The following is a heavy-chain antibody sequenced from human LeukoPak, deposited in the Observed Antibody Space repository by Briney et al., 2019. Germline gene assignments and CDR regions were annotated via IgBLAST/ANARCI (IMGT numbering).Heavy chain of an antibody. D-gene: IGHD1-26*01. V-gene: IGHV1-69*13. J-gene: IGHJ4*02. CDR3: ARGAAPRNPYYFDY. CDR1: GGTFSSYA. CDR2: IIPIFGTA. Sequence: ASVKVSCKASGGTFSSYAISWVRQAPGQGLEWMGGIIPIFGTANYAQKFQGRVTITADESTSTAYMELSSLRSEDTAVYYCARGAAPRNPYYFDYWGQGTLVTVSS.